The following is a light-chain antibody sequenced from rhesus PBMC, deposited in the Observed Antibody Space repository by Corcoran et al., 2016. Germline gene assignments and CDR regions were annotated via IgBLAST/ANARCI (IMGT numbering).Light chain of an antibody. CDR1: QGISTW. CDR3: QQHHNSPYS. V-gene: IGKV1-69*01. Sequence: DIQMTQSPSSLSASLGDRVTITCRASQGISTWLTWYQQKTGKAPQLLIYRASNLETGVPLRLRGSGSGTDFTLTISSLQPEDIATYYCQQHHNSPYSFGQETEVGIK. J-gene: IGKJ2*01. CDR2: RAS.